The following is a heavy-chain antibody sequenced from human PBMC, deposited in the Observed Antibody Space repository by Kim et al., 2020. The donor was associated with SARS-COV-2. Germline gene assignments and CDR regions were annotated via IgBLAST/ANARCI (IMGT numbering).Heavy chain of an antibody. CDR1: GGSISSSSYY. CDR2: IYYSGST. CDR3: ARDLLDLPEPEIYSNWFDP. Sequence: SETLSLTCTVSGGSISSSSYYWGWIRQPPGKGLEWIGSIYYSGSTYYNPSLKSRVTISVDTSKNQFSLKLSSVTAADTAVYYCARDLLDLPEPEIYSNWFDPWGQGTLVTVSS. D-gene: IGHD4-4*01. J-gene: IGHJ5*02. V-gene: IGHV4-39*07.